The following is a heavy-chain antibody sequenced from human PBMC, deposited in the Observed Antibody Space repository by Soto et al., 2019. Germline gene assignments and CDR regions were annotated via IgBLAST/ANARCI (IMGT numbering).Heavy chain of an antibody. CDR1: GYSFTNYW. Sequence: PGESLKISCKVSGYSFTNYWIGWVRQMPGKGLEWMGIIYPGDFDTRYRPSFQGQVTVSADKSISTAYLQWSSLRASDTAIYYCARSCITGSTWIFDYWGQGTLVTVSS. V-gene: IGHV5-51*01. CDR3: ARSCITGSTWIFDY. CDR2: IYPGDFDT. D-gene: IGHD1-20*01. J-gene: IGHJ4*02.